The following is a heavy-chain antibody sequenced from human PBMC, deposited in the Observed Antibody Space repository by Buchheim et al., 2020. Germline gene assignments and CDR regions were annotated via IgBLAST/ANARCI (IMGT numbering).Heavy chain of an antibody. CDR1: GGSISGYY. V-gene: IGHV4-34*01. J-gene: IGHJ5*02. D-gene: IGHD6-19*01. CDR2: SNQSGRT. CDR3: ARGYSSSWFDP. Sequence: QVQLQQWGAGLLKPSETLSLTCAVYGGSISGYYWSWIRQPPGKGLEWSGESNQSGRTNYNPSLKRRVTISEDTSRNQFSLKLSSVTAADTAVYYCARGYSSSWFDPWGQGTL.